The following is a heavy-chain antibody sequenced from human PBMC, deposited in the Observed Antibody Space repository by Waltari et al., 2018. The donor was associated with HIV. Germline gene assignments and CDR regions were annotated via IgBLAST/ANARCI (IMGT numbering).Heavy chain of an antibody. CDR2: IDWDDDK. Sequence: QVALRESGPALVKPTQTLTLTCTFSGFSLTTSAVSVTWIRQPPGKALEWLALIDWDDDKYYSTSLKTRLTISKDTSKNQVVLTVADMNPMDTGTYYCARLTSTYSIDYWGQGTLVTVSS. CDR3: ARLTSTYSIDY. CDR1: GFSLTTSAVS. D-gene: IGHD6-13*01. V-gene: IGHV2-70*01. J-gene: IGHJ4*02.